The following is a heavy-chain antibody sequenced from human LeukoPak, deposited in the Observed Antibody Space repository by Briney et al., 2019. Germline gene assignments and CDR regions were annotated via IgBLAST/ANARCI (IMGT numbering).Heavy chain of an antibody. D-gene: IGHD4-17*01. Sequence: GGSLRLSCAASGFTVSSNYMSWVRQAPGKGLEWVSVIYSGGSTYYADSVKGRFTISRHNSKNTLYLQMNSLRAEDTAVYYCASLRYGDYYYYYGMDVWGQGTTVTVSS. V-gene: IGHV3-53*04. CDR3: ASLRYGDYYYYYGMDV. CDR2: IYSGGST. CDR1: GFTVSSNY. J-gene: IGHJ6*02.